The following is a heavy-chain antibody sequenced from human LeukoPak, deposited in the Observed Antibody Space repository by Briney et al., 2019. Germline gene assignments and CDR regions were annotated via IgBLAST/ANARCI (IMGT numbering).Heavy chain of an antibody. J-gene: IGHJ4*02. V-gene: IGHV4-38-2*02. Sequence: SETLSLTCTVSGDSISSAHYWGWIRQPPGKGLEWIGIMYHSGSTYYNPSLKSRVTISVDTSKNQFSLKLSSVTAADTAVYYCARGDFWSGYYETFDYWGQGTLVTVSS. D-gene: IGHD3-3*01. CDR1: GDSISSAHY. CDR3: ARGDFWSGYYETFDY. CDR2: MYHSGST.